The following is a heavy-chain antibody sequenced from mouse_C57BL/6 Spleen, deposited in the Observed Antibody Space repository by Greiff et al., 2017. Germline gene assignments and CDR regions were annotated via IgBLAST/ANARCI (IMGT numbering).Heavy chain of an antibody. CDR1: GYTFTDYA. V-gene: IGHV1-67*01. J-gene: IGHJ2*01. D-gene: IGHD1-1*01. CDR3: ARRGYDYGSSPDY. Sequence: QVQLQQSGPELVRPGVSVKISCKGSGYTFTDYAMNWVKQSHAKSLEWIGVISTYYGDASYNQKFKDKATMTGDKSSSTAYMELARLTSEDSAVYYCARRGYDYGSSPDYWGQGTTLTVSS. CDR2: ISTYYGDA.